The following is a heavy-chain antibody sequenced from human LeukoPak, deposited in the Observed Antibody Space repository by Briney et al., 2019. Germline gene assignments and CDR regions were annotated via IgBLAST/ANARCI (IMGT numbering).Heavy chain of an antibody. D-gene: IGHD1-20*01. CDR2: IYYSGST. CDR3: ARTEKITGTHDY. V-gene: IGHV4-39*01. CDR1: GGSISSSSYY. Sequence: PSETLSLTCTVSGGSISSSSYYWGWIRQPPGKGLEWIGSIYYSGSTYYNPSLKSRVTISVDTSKNQFSLKLSSVTAADTAVYYCARTEKITGTHDYWGQGTLVTVSS. J-gene: IGHJ4*02.